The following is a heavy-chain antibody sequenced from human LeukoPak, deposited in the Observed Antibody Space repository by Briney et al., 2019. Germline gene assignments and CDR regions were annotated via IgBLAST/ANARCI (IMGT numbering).Heavy chain of an antibody. V-gene: IGHV3-30-3*01. D-gene: IGHD5-24*01. CDR1: GFTFSSYA. CDR2: ISYDGSNK. Sequence: GRSLRLSCAASGFTFSSYAMHWVRQAPGKGLEWVAVISYDGSNKYYADSVKGRFTISRDNAKNSLYLQMNSLRAEDTAVYYCARVGSATGAFDIWGQGTMVTVSS. J-gene: IGHJ3*02. CDR3: ARVGSATGAFDI.